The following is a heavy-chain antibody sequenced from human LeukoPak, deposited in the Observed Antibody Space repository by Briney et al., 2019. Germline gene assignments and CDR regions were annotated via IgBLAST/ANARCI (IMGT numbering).Heavy chain of an antibody. Sequence: GASVKVSCKASGGTFSSYAISWVRQAPGQGLEWMGRIIPVLNIANYAQKFQGRVTITADKSTSTAYMELSSLRSEDTAVYYCAGDLREWEGEVDYWGQGTLVTVSS. J-gene: IGHJ4*02. D-gene: IGHD1-26*01. V-gene: IGHV1-69*04. CDR1: GGTFSSYA. CDR3: AGDLREWEGEVDY. CDR2: IIPVLNIA.